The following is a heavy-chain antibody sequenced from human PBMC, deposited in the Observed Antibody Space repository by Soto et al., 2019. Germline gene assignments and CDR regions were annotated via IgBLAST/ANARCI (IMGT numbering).Heavy chain of an antibody. Sequence: GSLRLSCAASGFTFSDHYMDWVRQAPVKGLEWVSSISSSGSYIYYADSVKGRFTISRDNAKNSLYLQMNSLRAEDTAVYYCAREGTQRPHWYFDLWGRGTLVTVSS. D-gene: IGHD3-10*01. CDR2: ISSSGSYI. J-gene: IGHJ2*01. V-gene: IGHV3-21*01. CDR3: AREGTQRPHWYFDL. CDR1: GFTFSDHY.